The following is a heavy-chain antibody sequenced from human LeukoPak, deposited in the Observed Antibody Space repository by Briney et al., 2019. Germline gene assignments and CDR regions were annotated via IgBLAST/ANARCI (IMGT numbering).Heavy chain of an antibody. V-gene: IGHV4-4*02. J-gene: IGHJ4*02. CDR2: ISLTGLT. CDR1: GGSIGNTNW. D-gene: IGHD2-8*01. Sequence: SETLSLTCGVSGGSIGNTNWWSWVRQPPGQGLERIGEISLTGLTHYNPSLESRVTVSLDKSKNQLSLNLSSVTAADTAVYYCSRENGAFSPFGYWGQGTLVTVLS. CDR3: SRENGAFSPFGY.